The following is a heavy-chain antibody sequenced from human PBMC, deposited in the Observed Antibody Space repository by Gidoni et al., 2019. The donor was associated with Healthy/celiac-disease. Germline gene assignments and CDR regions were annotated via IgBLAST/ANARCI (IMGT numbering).Heavy chain of an antibody. CDR2: ISWDGGST. CDR3: AKDGGSGDYPDDY. J-gene: IGHJ4*02. D-gene: IGHD3-3*01. Sequence: EVQLVESGGVVVQHGGCLSLSCAASGFTFDDYTMHWVRQAPGKGLEWVSLISWDGGSTYYADSVKGRFTISRDNSKNSLYLQMNSLRTEDTALYYCAKDGGSGDYPDDYWGQGTLVTVSS. V-gene: IGHV3-43*01. CDR1: GFTFDDYT.